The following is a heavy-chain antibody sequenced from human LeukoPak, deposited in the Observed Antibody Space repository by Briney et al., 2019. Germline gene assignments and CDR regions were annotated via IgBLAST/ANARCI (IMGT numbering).Heavy chain of an antibody. CDR1: EYSFSIYW. J-gene: IGHJ4*02. D-gene: IGHD2-21*02. V-gene: IGHV5-51*01. CDR2: IYPEDSDP. Sequence: PGQSLKFSCKGSEYSFSIYWIAWVRQMPGQGLEYMGIIYPEDSDPRYTPSFQGKVTISADHPISPAYLEWSSLKASETAMYDCARRMDGDSAGFDYWGQGTMVTVSS. CDR3: ARRMDGDSAGFDY.